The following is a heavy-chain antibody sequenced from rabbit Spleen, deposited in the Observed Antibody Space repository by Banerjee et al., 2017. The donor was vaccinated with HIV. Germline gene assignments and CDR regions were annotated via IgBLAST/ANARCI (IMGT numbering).Heavy chain of an antibody. CDR3: ARDGYAGYGGVTLGL. CDR2: IYAGSSGST. J-gene: IGHJ4*01. D-gene: IGHD7-1*01. V-gene: IGHV1S40*01. CDR1: GFSFSSSYY. Sequence: QSLEESGGDLVKPGASLTLTCTASGFSFSSSYYMCWVRQAPGKGLEWIACIYAGSSGSTYYASWAKGRFTISKTSSTTVTLQMTSLTAADTAAYFCARDGYAGYGGVTLGLWGQGTLVTVS.